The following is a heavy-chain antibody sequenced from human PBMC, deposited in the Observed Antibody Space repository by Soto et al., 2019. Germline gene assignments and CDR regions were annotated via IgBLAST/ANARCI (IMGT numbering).Heavy chain of an antibody. J-gene: IGHJ6*01. V-gene: IGHV4-34*01. CDR3: ARRKGDYDFWSGYYGGNYAMDA. Sequence: TSATLSLTCADYGGSFRGYYWSWIRQPPGEGLEWIGEINHSGSTNYNPSLKSRVTISVDTSKNQFSLKLSSVTAADTAVYYCARRKGDYDFWSGYYGGNYAMDAWGQGTTV. D-gene: IGHD3-3*01. CDR1: GGSFRGYY. CDR2: INHSGST.